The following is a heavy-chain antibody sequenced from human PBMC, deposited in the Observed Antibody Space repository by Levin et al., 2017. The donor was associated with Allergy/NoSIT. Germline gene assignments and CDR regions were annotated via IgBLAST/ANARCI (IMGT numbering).Heavy chain of an antibody. J-gene: IGHJ4*02. V-gene: IGHV3-30-3*01. Sequence: LSLTCAASGFTFSSYAMHWVRQAPGKGLEWVAVISYDGSNKYYADSVKGRFTISRDNSKNTLYLQMNSLRAEDTAVYYCARGIAARYWGQGTLVTVSS. CDR3: ARGIAARY. CDR1: GFTFSSYA. CDR2: ISYDGSNK. D-gene: IGHD6-6*01.